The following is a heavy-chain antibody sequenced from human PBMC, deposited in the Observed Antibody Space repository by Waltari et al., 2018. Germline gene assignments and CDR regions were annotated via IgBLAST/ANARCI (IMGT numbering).Heavy chain of an antibody. CDR3: ARGWVYPYYFDY. CDR1: GGSFSGYY. J-gene: IGHJ4*02. CDR2: INHSGST. Sequence: QVQLQQWGAGLLKPSETLSLTCAVYGGSFSGYYWSWIRQPPGKGLEWIGEINHSGSTNYNPSLKSRVTISVDTSKNQFSLKRSSVTAADTAVYYCARGWVYPYYFDYWGQGTLVTVSS. D-gene: IGHD7-27*01. V-gene: IGHV4-34*01.